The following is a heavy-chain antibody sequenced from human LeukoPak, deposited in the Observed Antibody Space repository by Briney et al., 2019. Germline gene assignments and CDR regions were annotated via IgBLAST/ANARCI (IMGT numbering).Heavy chain of an antibody. Sequence: GRSPRLSCAASGFTFSSYAMHWVRQAPGKGLEWVAVISYDGSNKYYADSVKGRFTISRDNSKNTLYLQMNSLRAEDTAVYYCARDPVKYSGSYPNWFDPWGQGTLVTVSS. CDR3: ARDPVKYSGSYPNWFDP. J-gene: IGHJ5*02. V-gene: IGHV3-30*01. CDR1: GFTFSSYA. D-gene: IGHD1-26*01. CDR2: ISYDGSNK.